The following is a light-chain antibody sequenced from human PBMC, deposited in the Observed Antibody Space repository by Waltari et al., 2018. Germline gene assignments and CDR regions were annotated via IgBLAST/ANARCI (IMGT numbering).Light chain of an antibody. CDR1: RSHIGSVY. Sequence: QSVLTQPPSVSGTPGQEVTISCSGSRSHIGSVYIYWYQHFPGMAPKLLISRNNQRPSGVPDRFSASKSDTSASLASSGLRSEDEADYYCAAWDDSLSGWLFGGGTKLTVL. V-gene: IGLV1-47*01. J-gene: IGLJ3*02. CDR3: AAWDDSLSGWL. CDR2: RNN.